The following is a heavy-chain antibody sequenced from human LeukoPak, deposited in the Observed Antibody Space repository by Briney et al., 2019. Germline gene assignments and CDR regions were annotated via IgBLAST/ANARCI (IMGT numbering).Heavy chain of an antibody. Sequence: GGSLRLSRAASGFIFNKYWMHWVRQAPGEGLVWVSRINGDGSNTNYADSVKGRFTISRDNAKNSLYLQMNSLRAEDTAVYYCARGQRLSGNFDYWGQGTLVTVSS. V-gene: IGHV3-74*01. D-gene: IGHD6-25*01. CDR2: INGDGSNT. CDR1: GFIFNKYW. CDR3: ARGQRLSGNFDY. J-gene: IGHJ4*02.